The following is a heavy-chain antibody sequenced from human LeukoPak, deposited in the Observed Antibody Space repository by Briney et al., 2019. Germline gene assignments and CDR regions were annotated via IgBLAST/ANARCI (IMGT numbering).Heavy chain of an antibody. CDR1: GYTFTGYY. J-gene: IGHJ5*02. CDR3: ARELHLGITMVRGVIVPRFDP. Sequence: GASVKVSCKASGYTFTGYYMHWVRQAPGHGLEWMGRSNPNSGGTNYAQKFQGRVTMTRDTSISTAYMELSRLRSDDTAVYYCARELHLGITMVRGVIVPRFDPWGQGTLVTVSS. CDR2: SNPNSGGT. V-gene: IGHV1-2*06. D-gene: IGHD3-10*01.